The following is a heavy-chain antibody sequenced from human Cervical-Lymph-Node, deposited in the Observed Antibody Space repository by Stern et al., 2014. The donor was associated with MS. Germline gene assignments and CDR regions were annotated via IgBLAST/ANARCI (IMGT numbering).Heavy chain of an antibody. CDR3: ARDNYGTDY. CDR2: FASDGSST. D-gene: IGHD3-16*01. Sequence: EVQLVESGGDLVQPGGSLRLSCVASGFTFSHYWMQWVRQAPGKGLVWVSHFASDGSSTTYADSVKGRFTVSRDNAKNTLYLQMDSLRAEDTAVYFCARDNYGTDYWGQGTLVTVSS. CDR1: GFTFSHYW. V-gene: IGHV3-74*01. J-gene: IGHJ4*02.